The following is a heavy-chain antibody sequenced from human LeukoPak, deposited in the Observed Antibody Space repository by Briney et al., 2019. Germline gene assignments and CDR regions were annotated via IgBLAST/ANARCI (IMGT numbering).Heavy chain of an antibody. CDR2: ISSSGSTI. J-gene: IGHJ6*02. V-gene: IGHV3-11*04. D-gene: IGHD3-9*01. CDR1: GFTVSSNY. CDR3: ARAGYDILTGQYYYGMDV. Sequence: AGGSLRLSCAASGFTVSSNYMSWVRQAPGKGLEWVSYISSSGSTIYYADSVKGRFAISRDNAKNSLYLQMNSLRAEDTAVYYCARAGYDILTGQYYYGMDVWGQGTTVTVSS.